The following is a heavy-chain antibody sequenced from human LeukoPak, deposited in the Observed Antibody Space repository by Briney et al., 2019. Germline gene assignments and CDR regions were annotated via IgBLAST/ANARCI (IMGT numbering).Heavy chain of an antibody. D-gene: IGHD5-24*01. Sequence: ASVKVSCKASGYTFTGYYMHWVRQAPGQGLEWMGWINPNSGGTNYAQKFQGRVTMTRDTSISTAYMELSRLRSDDTAVYYCARMIPHVLSRAGYNYLGYWGQGTLVTVSS. J-gene: IGHJ4*02. V-gene: IGHV1-2*02. CDR3: ARMIPHVLSRAGYNYLGY. CDR2: INPNSGGT. CDR1: GYTFTGYY.